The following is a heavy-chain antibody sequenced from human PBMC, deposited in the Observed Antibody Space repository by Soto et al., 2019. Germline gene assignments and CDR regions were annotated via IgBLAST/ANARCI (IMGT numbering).Heavy chain of an antibody. V-gene: IGHV3-33*01. CDR2: IWFDGSKT. Sequence: QVQLVESGGGVVQPGKSLRLSCAASGFSFSSYAMHWVRQAPGKGLQWVALIWFDGSKTYYADSVKGRFTISRDSSKNTLDLQMNSLRAEDTAVYYCARELLYGSGSNDYLYYGMDVWAQGTTVTVSS. J-gene: IGHJ6*02. CDR1: GFSFSSYA. D-gene: IGHD3-10*01. CDR3: ARELLYGSGSNDYLYYGMDV.